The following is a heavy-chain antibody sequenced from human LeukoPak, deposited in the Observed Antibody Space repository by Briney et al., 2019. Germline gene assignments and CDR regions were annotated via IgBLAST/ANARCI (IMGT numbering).Heavy chain of an antibody. D-gene: IGHD4-17*01. CDR3: AGSTLTTESGAFDI. J-gene: IGHJ3*02. V-gene: IGHV1-2*02. CDR2: INPNSGGT. CDR1: GYTFTGYY. Sequence: ASVKVSCKASGYTFTGYYMHWVRQAPGQGLGWMGWINPNSGGTNYAQKFQGRVTMTRDTSISTAYMELSRLRSDDTAVYYCAGSTLTTESGAFDIWGQGTMVTVSS.